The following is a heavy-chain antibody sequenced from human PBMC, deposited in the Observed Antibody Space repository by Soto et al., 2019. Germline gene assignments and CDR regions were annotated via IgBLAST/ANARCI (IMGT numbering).Heavy chain of an antibody. CDR1: GFSLSTSGVG. CDR2: IYCDDDK. D-gene: IGHD2-2*01. J-gene: IGHJ6*02. Sequence: QITLKESGPTLVKPTQTLTLTCTFSGFSLSTSGVGVGWIRQPPGKALEWLALIYCDDDKRYSPSLKSRLTITKDTSKNQVVLTMTNMDPVDTATYYCAHSDCSSTSCPPLGHYYYYGMDVWGQGTTVTVSS. CDR3: AHSDCSSTSCPPLGHYYYYGMDV. V-gene: IGHV2-5*02.